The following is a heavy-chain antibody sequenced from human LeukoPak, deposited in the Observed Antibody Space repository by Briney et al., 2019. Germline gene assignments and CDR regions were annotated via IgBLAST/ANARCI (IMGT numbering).Heavy chain of an antibody. CDR3: ARCQFGGYEFDY. D-gene: IGHD5-12*01. V-gene: IGHV4-61*02. J-gene: IGHJ4*02. CDR2: IYTSGST. CDR1: GGSISSGSYY. Sequence: PSQTLSLTCTVSGGSISSGSYYWSWIRQPAGKGLEWIGRIYTSGSTNYNPSLKSRVTISVDTSKNQFSLKLSSVTAADTAVYYCARCQFGGYEFDYWGQGTLVTVSS.